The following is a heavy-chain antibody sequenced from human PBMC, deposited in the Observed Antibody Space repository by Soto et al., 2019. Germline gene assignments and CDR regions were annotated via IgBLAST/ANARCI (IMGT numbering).Heavy chain of an antibody. J-gene: IGHJ4*02. CDR1: GYTLTELS. Sequence: ASVKVSCKVSGYTLTELSMHWVRQAPGKGLEWMGGFDPEDGETIYAQKFQGRVTMTEDTSTDTAYMELSSLRSEETAVYYCATAEATAMVYYFDYWGQGTLVTVYS. CDR3: ATAEATAMVYYFDY. CDR2: FDPEDGET. V-gene: IGHV1-24*01. D-gene: IGHD5-18*01.